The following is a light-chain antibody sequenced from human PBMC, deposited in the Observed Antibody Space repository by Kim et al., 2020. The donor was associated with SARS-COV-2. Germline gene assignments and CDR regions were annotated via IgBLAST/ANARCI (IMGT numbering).Light chain of an antibody. CDR1: QSIDTD. CDR2: FAS. J-gene: IGKJ1*01. V-gene: IGKV6-21*02. CDR3: HQTGSLPWT. Sequence: GTPNLTVTITYRASQSIDTDLHWYQPKPDQSPKLLIRFASQSISGVPSRFSGSGSGTDFTLSINSLEAEDAATYFCHQTGSLPWTFGQGTKVEIK.